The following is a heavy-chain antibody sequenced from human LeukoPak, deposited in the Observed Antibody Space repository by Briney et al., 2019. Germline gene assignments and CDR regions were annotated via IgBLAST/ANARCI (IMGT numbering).Heavy chain of an antibody. CDR2: INHSGST. CDR1: GGSFSGYY. V-gene: IGHV4-34*01. CDR3: ARTLYGSGSYYGLYYFDY. D-gene: IGHD3-10*01. J-gene: IGHJ4*02. Sequence: SETLSLTCAVYGGSFSGYYWSWIRQPLGKGLEWIGEINHSGSTNYNPSLKSRVTISVDTSKNQFSLQLNSVTPEDTAVYYCARTLYGSGSYYGLYYFDYWGQGTLVTVSS.